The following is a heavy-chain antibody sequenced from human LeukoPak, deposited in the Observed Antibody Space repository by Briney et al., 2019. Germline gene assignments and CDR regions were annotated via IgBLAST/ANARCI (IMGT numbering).Heavy chain of an antibody. V-gene: IGHV4-38-2*02. D-gene: IGHD1-20*01. CDR2: IHHSGSN. J-gene: IGHJ4*02. CDR1: GYSIRNGYH. CDR3: ARVNWINDY. Sequence: PSETLSLTCSVSGYSIRNGYHWGWIRQPPGKGLDWIGAIHHSGSNYYNPSLRSRVTISIDTSRNQFSLKLSSVTAADTAVYYCARVNWINDYWGQGTLVTVSS.